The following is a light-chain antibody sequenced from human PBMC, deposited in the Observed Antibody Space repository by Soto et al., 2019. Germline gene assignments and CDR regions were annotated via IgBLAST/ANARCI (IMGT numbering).Light chain of an antibody. CDR2: GAS. CDR3: QQYGSSGT. J-gene: IGKJ1*01. Sequence: EIVMTQSPATLSVSPGGRATLSCRASQSISDTVAWYQQKPGQAPRLLIYGASNRATGIPDRFSGSGSGTDFTLTISRLEPEDFAVYYCQQYGSSGTFGQGTKV. CDR1: QSISDT. V-gene: IGKV3-20*01.